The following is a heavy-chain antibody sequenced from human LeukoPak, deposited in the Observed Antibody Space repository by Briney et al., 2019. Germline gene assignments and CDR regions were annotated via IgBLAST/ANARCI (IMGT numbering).Heavy chain of an antibody. CDR3: ARDLKLGEGYYYGSGSHPGIYWFDP. CDR2: INHSGST. V-gene: IGHV4-34*01. CDR1: GGSFSGYY. J-gene: IGHJ5*02. D-gene: IGHD3-10*01. Sequence: KPSETLSLTCAVYGGSFSGYYWSWIRQPPGKGLEWIGEINHSGSTNYNPSLKSRVTISVDTSKNQFSLKLSSVTAADTAVYYCARDLKLGEGYYYGSGSHPGIYWFDPWDQGTLVTVSS.